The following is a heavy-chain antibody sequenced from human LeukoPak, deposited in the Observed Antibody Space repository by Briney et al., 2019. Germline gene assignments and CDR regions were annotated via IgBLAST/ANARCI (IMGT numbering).Heavy chain of an antibody. CDR1: LSFNTYG. CDR2: IRPDGRMK. J-gene: IGHJ4*02. V-gene: IGHV3-30*02. CDR3: VKDDPVLHY. Sequence: LSFNTYGMHWVRQAPGRGLEWLTLIRPDGRMKFYSDSVMGRFTVSRDNSLSMLYLEMTSLRSEDTAVYYCVKDDPVLHYWGQGTLVSVSS.